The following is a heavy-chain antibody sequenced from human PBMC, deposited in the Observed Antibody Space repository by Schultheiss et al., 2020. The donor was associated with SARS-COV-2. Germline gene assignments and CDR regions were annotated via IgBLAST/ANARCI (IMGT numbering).Heavy chain of an antibody. CDR1: GGSFSGYY. D-gene: IGHD1-26*01. J-gene: IGHJ3*02. CDR2: INHSGST. V-gene: IGHV4-34*01. CDR3: ARDGWELRAFDI. Sequence: SETLSLTCAVYGGSFSGYYWSWIRQPPGKGLEWIGEINHSGSTNYNPSLKSRVTISVDTSKNQFSLKLSSVTAADTAVYYCARDGWELRAFDIWGQGTMVTVSS.